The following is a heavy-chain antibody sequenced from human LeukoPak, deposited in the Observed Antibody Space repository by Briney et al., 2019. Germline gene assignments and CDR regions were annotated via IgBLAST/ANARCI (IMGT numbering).Heavy chain of an antibody. V-gene: IGHV3-66*02. CDR2: IYSGGSA. Sequence: PGGSLRLSCEASGFTVSSSYMSWVRQAPGKGLEWVSTIYSGGSAYYADSVKGRFTISRDNSKNTLYLQMNSLRAEDTAVYYCARRYSSSFLGYWGQGTLVTVSS. CDR1: GFTVSSSY. J-gene: IGHJ4*02. CDR3: ARRYSSSFLGY. D-gene: IGHD6-6*01.